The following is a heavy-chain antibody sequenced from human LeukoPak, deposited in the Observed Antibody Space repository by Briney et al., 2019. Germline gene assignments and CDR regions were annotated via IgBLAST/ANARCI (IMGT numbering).Heavy chain of an antibody. CDR3: ATGMVPGYCSGGSCSSSGDY. CDR1: GYTLTELS. Sequence: ASVKVSCKVSGYTLTELSMHWVRQAPGKGLEWMGGFDPEDGETIYAQKFQGRVTMTEDTSTDKAYMELSSLRSEDTAVYYCATGMVPGYCSGGSCSSSGDYWGQGTLVTVSS. V-gene: IGHV1-24*01. J-gene: IGHJ4*02. CDR2: FDPEDGET. D-gene: IGHD2-15*01.